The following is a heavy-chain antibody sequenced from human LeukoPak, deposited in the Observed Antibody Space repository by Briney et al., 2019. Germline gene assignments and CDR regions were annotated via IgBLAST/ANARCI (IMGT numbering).Heavy chain of an antibody. CDR2: KYYSGST. V-gene: IGHV4-59*12. CDR3: ARDSSSWVRFDY. CDR1: GGSISSYY. D-gene: IGHD6-13*01. J-gene: IGHJ4*02. Sequence: PSETLSLTCTVSGGSISSYYWSWIRQPPGKGLEWIASKYYSGSTNYNPSLKSRVIISLDTSKNQFSLQLNSVTPEDTAVYYCARDSSSWVRFDYWGQGTLVTVSS.